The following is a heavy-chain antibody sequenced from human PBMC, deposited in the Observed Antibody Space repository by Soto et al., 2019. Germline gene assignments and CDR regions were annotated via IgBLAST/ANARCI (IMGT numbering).Heavy chain of an antibody. J-gene: IGHJ6*02. CDR1: GGSISSGDYY. Sequence: SETLSLTCRVSGGSISSGDYYWSWIRQPPGKGLEWIGYIYYSGSTYYNPSLKSRVTISVDTSKNQFSLKLSSVTAADTAVYYCARDFVDTAMVTGNYGMDVWGQGTTVPVSS. D-gene: IGHD5-18*01. V-gene: IGHV4-30-4*01. CDR3: ARDFVDTAMVTGNYGMDV. CDR2: IYYSGST.